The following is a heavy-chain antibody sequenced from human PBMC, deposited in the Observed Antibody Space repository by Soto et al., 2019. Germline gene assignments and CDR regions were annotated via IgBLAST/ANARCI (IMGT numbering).Heavy chain of an antibody. Sequence: VQLVESGGGVVQPGRSLRLSCAASGFTFSDYAMHWVRQAPGKGLEWVAVVSHDGRNTHYADSVKGRFTISRDSSKXXVXXXXXXXXXXXXXXXXXXXXXXXXXXXXXXXXWGQGAL. CDR1: GFTFSDYA. J-gene: IGHJ4*02. CDR3: XXXXXXXXXXXXXXX. CDR2: VSHDGRNT. V-gene: IGHV3-30*03.